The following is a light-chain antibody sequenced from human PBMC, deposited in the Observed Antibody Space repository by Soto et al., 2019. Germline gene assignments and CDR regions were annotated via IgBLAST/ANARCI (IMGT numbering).Light chain of an antibody. V-gene: IGLV2-23*01. Sequence: ALTQPASVSGSPGQSITISCTGTSSDVGSYNLVSWYQQHPGKAPKLIIYEGSKRPSGVSNRFSGSKSGNTASLTISGLQAEDEADYYCCSYAGSSTYVVFGGGTKVTVL. CDR1: SSDVGSYNL. CDR3: CSYAGSSTYVV. J-gene: IGLJ2*01. CDR2: EGS.